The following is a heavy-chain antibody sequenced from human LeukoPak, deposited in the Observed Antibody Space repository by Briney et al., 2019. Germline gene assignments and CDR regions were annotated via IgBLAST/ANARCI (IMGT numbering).Heavy chain of an antibody. CDR3: ARDFRETTVTTQARYYYYGMDV. J-gene: IGHJ6*02. CDR2: IYSGGST. D-gene: IGHD4-17*01. Sequence: QPGGSLRLSCAASGFTVSSNYMSWVRQAPGKGLEWVSVIYSGGSTYYADSVKGRFTISRDNSKNTLYLQMNSLRAEDTAVYYCARDFRETTVTTQARYYYYGMDVWGQGTTVTVSS. CDR1: GFTVSSNY. V-gene: IGHV3-53*01.